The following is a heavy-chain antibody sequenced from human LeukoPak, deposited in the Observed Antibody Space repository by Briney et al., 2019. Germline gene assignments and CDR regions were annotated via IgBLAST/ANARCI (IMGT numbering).Heavy chain of an antibody. D-gene: IGHD2-2*02. Sequence: GGSLRLSCAASGFTFSDYYMSWIRQAPGKGLEWVSYISSSGSTIYYAESVKGRFTISRDNAKNSLYLQMNSLRAEDTAVYYCAKTVVPAAIFWFDPWGQGTLVTVSS. CDR1: GFTFSDYY. CDR3: AKTVVPAAIFWFDP. V-gene: IGHV3-11*01. J-gene: IGHJ5*02. CDR2: ISSSGSTI.